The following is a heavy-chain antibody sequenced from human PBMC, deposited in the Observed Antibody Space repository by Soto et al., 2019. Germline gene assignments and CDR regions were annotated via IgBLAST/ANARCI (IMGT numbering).Heavy chain of an antibody. J-gene: IGHJ4*02. CDR2: ISSTSSYT. CDR3: ARDSTDYGAFDY. Sequence: GGSLRLSCAASGFTFSDYYMTWIRQAPGKGLEWVSHISSTSSYTNYADSVKGRFTISRDNAKNSLYLQMNSLRADDTAVYYCARDSTDYGAFDYWGQGTLVTVSS. V-gene: IGHV3-11*06. CDR1: GFTFSDYY. D-gene: IGHD4-17*01.